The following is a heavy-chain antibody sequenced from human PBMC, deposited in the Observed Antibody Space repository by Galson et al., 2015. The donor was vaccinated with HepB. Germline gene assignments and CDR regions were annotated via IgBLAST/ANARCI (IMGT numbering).Heavy chain of an antibody. J-gene: IGHJ5*02. CDR3: ARDQGLDAWFDP. V-gene: IGHV4-59*01. CDR2: IYYRGST. Sequence: ETLSLTCTVSGNSISSYYWCWIRQPPGKGLEWIGYIYYRGSTNYNPAFKSRVTISGDTSKNQFSLRLNSVTAADTAVYYCARDQGLDAWFDPWGQGILVTVSS. CDR1: GNSISSYY.